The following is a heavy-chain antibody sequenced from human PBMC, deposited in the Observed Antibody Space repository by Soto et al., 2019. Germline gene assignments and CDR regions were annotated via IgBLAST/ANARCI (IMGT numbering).Heavy chain of an antibody. D-gene: IGHD4-17*01. Sequence: SETLSLTCTVSGGSISSYYWSWIRQPPGKGLEWIGYIYYSGSTNYNPSLKSRVTISVDTSKNQFSLKLSSVTAADTAVYYCARGVYGDTPYYYYYMDVWGKGTTVTVSS. J-gene: IGHJ6*03. CDR1: GGSISSYY. CDR3: ARGVYGDTPYYYYYMDV. CDR2: IYYSGST. V-gene: IGHV4-59*01.